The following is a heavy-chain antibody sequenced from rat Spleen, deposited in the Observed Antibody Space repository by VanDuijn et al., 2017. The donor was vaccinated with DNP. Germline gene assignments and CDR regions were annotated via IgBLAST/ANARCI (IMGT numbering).Heavy chain of an antibody. CDR1: GFTFSNSD. CDR3: ATGTFAY. CDR2: ISTGGGTT. V-gene: IGHV5-25*01. Sequence: EVQLVESGGGLVQPGRSLKLSCAVSGFTFSNSDMAWVRQAPTKGLEWVASISTGGGTTYYRDSVKGRFTISRDNAKSTLYLQMDSLRSEDTATYYCATGTFAYWGQGTLVTVSS. J-gene: IGHJ3*01.